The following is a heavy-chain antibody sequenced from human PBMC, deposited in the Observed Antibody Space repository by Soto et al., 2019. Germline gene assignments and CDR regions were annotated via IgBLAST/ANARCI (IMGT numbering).Heavy chain of an antibody. CDR3: ARVRGIAVAGYFDY. J-gene: IGHJ4*02. CDR2: INHSGST. V-gene: IGHV4-34*01. Sequence: QVQLQQWGAGLLKPSETLPLTCAVYGGSFSGYYWSWIRQPPGKGLEWIGEINHSGSTNYNPSLKSRVTISVDTSKNQFSLKLSSVTAADTAVYYCARVRGIAVAGYFDYWGQGTLVTVSS. D-gene: IGHD6-19*01. CDR1: GGSFSGYY.